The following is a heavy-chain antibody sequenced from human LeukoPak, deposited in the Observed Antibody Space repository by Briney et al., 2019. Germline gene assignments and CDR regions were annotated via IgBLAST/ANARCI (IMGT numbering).Heavy chain of an antibody. CDR1: GFTFSSYA. J-gene: IGHJ4*02. D-gene: IGHD4-17*01. CDR2: ISYDGSNK. V-gene: IGHV3-30*01. Sequence: PGGSLRFSCAASGFTFSSYAMHWVRQAPGKGLEWVAVISYDGSNKYYADSVKGRFTISRDNSKNTLYLQMNSLRAEDTAVYYCARDPRDYGDYYFDYWGQGTLVTVSS. CDR3: ARDPRDYGDYYFDY.